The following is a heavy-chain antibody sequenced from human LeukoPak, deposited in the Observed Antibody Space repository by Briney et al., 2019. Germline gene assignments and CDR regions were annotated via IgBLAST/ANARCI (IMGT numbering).Heavy chain of an antibody. D-gene: IGHD7-27*01. CDR2: ISHSGRT. CDR3: TKTSPGVPLDI. CDR1: GLSFTGYY. V-gene: IGHV4-34*01. J-gene: IGHJ4*02. Sequence: PSETLSLTCAVSGLSFTGYYWSWIRQPPGKGAEWIGEISHSGRTSYNPSLKSRVTISLDTSKNQFSLKLSFVTAADTAVYYCTKTSPGVPLDIWGQGALVTVSS.